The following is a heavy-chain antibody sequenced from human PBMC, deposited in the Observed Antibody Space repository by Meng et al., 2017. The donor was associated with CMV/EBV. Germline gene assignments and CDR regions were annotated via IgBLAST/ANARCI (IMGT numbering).Heavy chain of an antibody. CDR1: FSTYA. J-gene: IGHJ5*02. CDR3: ARGGGTIFGVVTNNWFDP. CDR2: IIPIFGTA. D-gene: IGHD3-3*01. Sequence: FSTYAISWVRPAPGQGLEWMGGIIPIFGTANYAQKFQGRVTITTDESTSTAYMELSSLRSEDTAVYYCARGGGTIFGVVTNNWFDPWGQGTLVTVSS. V-gene: IGHV1-69*05.